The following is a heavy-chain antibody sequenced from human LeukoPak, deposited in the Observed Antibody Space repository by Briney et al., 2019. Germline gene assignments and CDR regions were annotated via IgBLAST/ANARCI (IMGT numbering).Heavy chain of an antibody. CDR3: TRGREWYQLLNHWFDP. CDR1: GYTFTSYD. J-gene: IGHJ5*02. D-gene: IGHD2-2*02. CDR2: MNPNSGNT. Sequence: ASVTVSCTAAGYTFTSYDINWGREGTGQGLEWMGWMNPNSGNTGYAQKFQGRVTMPRNTSISTAYMELSSLRSEDTAVYYCTRGREWYQLLNHWFDPWGQGTLVTVSS. V-gene: IGHV1-8*01.